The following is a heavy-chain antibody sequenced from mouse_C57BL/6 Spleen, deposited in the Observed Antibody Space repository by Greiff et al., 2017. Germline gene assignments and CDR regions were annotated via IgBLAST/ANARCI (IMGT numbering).Heavy chain of an antibody. J-gene: IGHJ4*01. CDR3: ARVYGSSLYAMDY. V-gene: IGHV1-72*01. Sequence: VQLQQPGAELVKPGASVKLSCKASGYTFTSYWMHWVKQRPGRGLEWIGRIDPNSGGTKYNEKFKGKATLTVDKPSSTAYMQLSSLTSEDSAVYYCARVYGSSLYAMDYWGQGTSVTVSS. D-gene: IGHD1-1*01. CDR2: IDPNSGGT. CDR1: GYTFTSYW.